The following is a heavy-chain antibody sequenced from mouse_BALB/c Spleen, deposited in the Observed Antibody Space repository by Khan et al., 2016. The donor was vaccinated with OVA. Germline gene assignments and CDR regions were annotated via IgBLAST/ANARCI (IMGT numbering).Heavy chain of an antibody. CDR3: TRHGYVAWFTY. D-gene: IGHD2-2*01. CDR2: IDPFSGGI. J-gene: IGHJ3*01. V-gene: IGHV1S135*01. CDR1: GYSFTSYY. Sequence: VQLQQSGPEPMKPGASVKMSCKASGYSFTSYYIHWVKSHGKSLEWIGYIDPFSGGITYNQKFKGKATLTVDKSSNTAYIHLSNLTSEDSAVYYCTRHGYVAWFTYWGQGTLVIVSA.